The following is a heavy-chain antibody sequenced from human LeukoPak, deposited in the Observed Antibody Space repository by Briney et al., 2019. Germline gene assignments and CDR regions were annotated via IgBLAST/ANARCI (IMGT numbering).Heavy chain of an antibody. CDR2: IYSGGST. D-gene: IGHD3-22*01. V-gene: IGHV3-66*02. CDR3: ASYDSSGYWAYYFDY. Sequence: GGSLRLSCAASGFTVSSNYMSWVRQATGKGLEWVSVIYSGGSTYYADSVKGRFTISRDNSKNTLYLQMNSLRAEDTAVYYCASYDSSGYWAYYFDYWGQGTLVTVSS. J-gene: IGHJ4*02. CDR1: GFTVSSNY.